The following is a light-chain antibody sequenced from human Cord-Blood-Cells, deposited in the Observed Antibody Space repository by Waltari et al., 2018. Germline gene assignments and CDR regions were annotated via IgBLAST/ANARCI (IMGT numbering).Light chain of an antibody. Sequence: QSALTQPASVSGSPGQSLTLSCTGTSSDVGGYHYVSWYQQHPGKAPKLMIYDVSNRPSGVSNRFSGSKSGNTASLTISGLQAEDEADYYCSSYTSSSTVFGGGTKLTVL. CDR3: SSYTSSSTV. CDR1: SSDVGGYHY. CDR2: DVS. J-gene: IGLJ2*01. V-gene: IGLV2-14*01.